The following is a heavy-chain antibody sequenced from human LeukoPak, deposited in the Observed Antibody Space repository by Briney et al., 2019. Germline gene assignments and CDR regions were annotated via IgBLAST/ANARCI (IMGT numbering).Heavy chain of an antibody. CDR1: GGSISSYY. D-gene: IGHD6-13*01. J-gene: IGHJ3*02. CDR2: IYYSGST. Sequence: SETLSLTCTVSGGSISSYYWSWIRQPPGKGLEWIRYIYYSGSTNYNPSLKSRVTISVDTSKNQFSLKLSSVTAADTAVYYCARVAAAAPDAFDIWGQGTMVTVSS. CDR3: ARVAAAAPDAFDI. V-gene: IGHV4-59*01.